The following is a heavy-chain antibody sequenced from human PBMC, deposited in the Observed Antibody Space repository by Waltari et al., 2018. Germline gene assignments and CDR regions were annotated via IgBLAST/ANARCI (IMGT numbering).Heavy chain of an antibody. CDR3: ARGGSSPYNWFDP. D-gene: IGHD1-26*01. J-gene: IGHJ5*02. Sequence: QMQLQESGPGLVKPSETLSLTCAVSGYSIRSGYYWGWIRQPPGKGLEWIGSIYHSGSTYYNPSLKSRVTISVDTSKNQFSLKLSSVTAADTAVYYCARGGSSPYNWFDPWGQGTLVTVSS. CDR2: IYHSGST. V-gene: IGHV4-38-2*01. CDR1: GYSIRSGYY.